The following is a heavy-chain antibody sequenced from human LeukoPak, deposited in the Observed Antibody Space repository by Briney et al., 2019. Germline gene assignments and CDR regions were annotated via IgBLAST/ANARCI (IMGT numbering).Heavy chain of an antibody. V-gene: IGHV3-30*18. D-gene: IGHD1-1*01. CDR1: GFTFSSYG. Sequence: GRSLRLSCAASGFTFSSYGMHWVRQAPGKGLEWVAVISYDGSNKYYADSVKGRFTISRDNSKNTLYLQMNSLRAEDTAVYYCAKVGTTGTEYYLDYWGQGTLVTVSS. CDR2: ISYDGSNK. J-gene: IGHJ4*02. CDR3: AKVGTTGTEYYLDY.